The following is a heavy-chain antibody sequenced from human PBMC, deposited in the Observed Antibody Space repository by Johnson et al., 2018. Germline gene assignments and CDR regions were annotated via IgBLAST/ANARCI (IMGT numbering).Heavy chain of an antibody. CDR1: GFIFSSYD. Sequence: LVESGGGVVQPGTSLRLSCAASGFIFSSYDMHWVRQVPGKGLEWVSGISYDGRKRYYADSMKGRLTISRDNSKNTVYLQMDRLRGEDTAMYYFANGPLVGGDIAEFHHWGQGTLVTVSS. D-gene: IGHD3-16*02. CDR3: ANGPLVGGDIAEFHH. J-gene: IGHJ1*01. V-gene: IGHV3-30*18. CDR2: ISYDGRKR.